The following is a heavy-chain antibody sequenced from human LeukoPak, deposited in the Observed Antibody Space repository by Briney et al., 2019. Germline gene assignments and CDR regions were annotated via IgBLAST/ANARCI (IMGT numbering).Heavy chain of an antibody. CDR2: IYHSWST. CDR3: ARSEDYASNWYVN. J-gene: IGHJ5*02. V-gene: IGHV4-4*02. Sequence: PSGTLSLTCTLSGDSMSSINWWSWVRQPQGTGLEGIGEIYHSWSTNYNPSLKSRVTISVDKSRKQDSLELNRVTAADTAVYYCARSEDYASNWYVNWGQGTLGTFSS. CDR1: GDSMSSINW. D-gene: IGHD3-16*01.